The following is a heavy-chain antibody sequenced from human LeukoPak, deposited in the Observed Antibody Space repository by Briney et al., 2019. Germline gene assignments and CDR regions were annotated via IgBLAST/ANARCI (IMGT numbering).Heavy chain of an antibody. J-gene: IGHJ6*03. V-gene: IGHV3-43D*03. CDR1: GFTFDDYA. Sequence: GGSLRLSCAASGFTFDDYAMHWVRQAPGKGLEWVSLISWDGGSTYYADSVKGRFTISRDNSKNSLYLQMNSLRAEDTALYYCAKDGLRWRNYYYYMDVWGKGTTVTVSS. D-gene: IGHD4-23*01. CDR3: AKDGLRWRNYYYYMDV. CDR2: ISWDGGST.